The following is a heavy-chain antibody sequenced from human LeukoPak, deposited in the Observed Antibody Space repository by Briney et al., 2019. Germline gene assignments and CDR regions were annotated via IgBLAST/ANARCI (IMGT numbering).Heavy chain of an antibody. V-gene: IGHV4-34*01. CDR3: ARESPTYYYGSGSYYGMDV. J-gene: IGHJ6*02. Sequence: PSETLSLTCAVYGGSFSGYYWSWIRQPPGKELEWIGEINHSGSTNYNPSLKSRVTISVDTSKNQFSLKLSSVTAADTAVYYCARESPTYYYGSGSYYGMDVWGQGTTVTVSS. D-gene: IGHD3-10*01. CDR1: GGSFSGYY. CDR2: INHSGST.